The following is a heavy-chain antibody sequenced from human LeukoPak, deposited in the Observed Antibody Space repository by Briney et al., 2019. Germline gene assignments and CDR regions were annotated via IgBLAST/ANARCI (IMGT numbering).Heavy chain of an antibody. Sequence: SETLSLTCTVSGGSISSYYWSWIRQPPGKGLEWIGYIYYSGSTNYNPSLKSRVTISVDTSKNQFSLKLSSVTAAGTAVYYCARGFGGYSYGTPFYYGMDVWGQGTTVTVSS. CDR3: ARGFGGYSYGTPFYYGMDV. J-gene: IGHJ6*02. CDR2: IYYSGST. CDR1: GGSISSYY. V-gene: IGHV4-59*08. D-gene: IGHD5-18*01.